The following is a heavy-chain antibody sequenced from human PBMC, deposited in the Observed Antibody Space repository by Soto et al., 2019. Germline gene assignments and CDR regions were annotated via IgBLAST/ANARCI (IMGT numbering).Heavy chain of an antibody. CDR3: ARGRSIAARGHDYYYYGMDV. CDR1: GGTFSSYA. V-gene: IGHV1-69*12. CDR2: IIPIFGTA. Sequence: QVQLVQSGAEVKKPGSSVKVSCKASGGTFSSYAISWVRQAPGQGLEWMGGIIPIFGTANYAQKFQGRVTITADESTSTAYMELSSLRSEDTAVYYCARGRSIAARGHDYYYYGMDVWGQGTTVTVSS. D-gene: IGHD6-6*01. J-gene: IGHJ6*02.